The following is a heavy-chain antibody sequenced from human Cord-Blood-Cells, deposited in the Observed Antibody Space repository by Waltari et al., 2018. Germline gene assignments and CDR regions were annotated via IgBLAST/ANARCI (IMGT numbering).Heavy chain of an antibody. V-gene: IGHV4-61*09. CDR3: ARGIAAAGNLNWFDP. Sequence: QVQLQESGPGLVKPSQTLSLTCTVSGGSISRGSYYWRWTRQPAGKGLEWIGYIYTSGSTNYNPSLKSRVTISVDTSKNQFSLKLSSVTAADTAVYYCARGIAAAGNLNWFDPWGQGTLVTVSS. CDR1: GGSISRGSYY. J-gene: IGHJ5*02. CDR2: IYTSGST. D-gene: IGHD6-13*01.